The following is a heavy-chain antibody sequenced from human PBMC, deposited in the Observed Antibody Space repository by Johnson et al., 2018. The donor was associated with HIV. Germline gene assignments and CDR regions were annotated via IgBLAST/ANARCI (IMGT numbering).Heavy chain of an antibody. CDR3: ARGLGYVFYGGNSNAFHV. J-gene: IGHJ3*01. CDR2: IGTAGDT. Sequence: LVNPGGSLTLSCAASGFTFSSYDMHWVRQTTGKVLQWVSGIGTAGDTYYSGSVKGRFTISRDNAKNTLYLQMNSLRAEDTAVYYCARGLGYVFYGGNSNAFHVWGQGTMVTVSS. D-gene: IGHD4-23*01. CDR1: GFTFSSYD. V-gene: IGHV3-13*01.